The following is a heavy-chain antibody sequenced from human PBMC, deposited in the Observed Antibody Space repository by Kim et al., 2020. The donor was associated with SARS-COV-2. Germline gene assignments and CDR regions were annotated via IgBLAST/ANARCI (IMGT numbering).Heavy chain of an antibody. D-gene: IGHD1-26*01. V-gene: IGHV3-23*01. Sequence: GGSLRLSCAASGFTFSSYAMSWVRQAPGKGLEWVSAISGSGGSTYYADSVKGRFTISRDNSKNTLYLQMNSLRAEDTAVYYCAKDFFEGFGGSYFKYYYYYYGMDVWGQGTTVTVSS. CDR3: AKDFFEGFGGSYFKYYYYYYGMDV. J-gene: IGHJ6*02. CDR1: GFTFSSYA. CDR2: ISGSGGST.